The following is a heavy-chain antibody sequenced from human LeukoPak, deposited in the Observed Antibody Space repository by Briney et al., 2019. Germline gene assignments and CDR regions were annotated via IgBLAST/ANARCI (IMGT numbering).Heavy chain of an antibody. V-gene: IGHV4-34*01. Sequence: SETLSLTCAVYGGPFSGYYWSWIRQPPGKGLEWIGEINYSGSTNYNPSLKSRVTLSVDTSNNQFSLKLSSVTAADTAVYYCARGRYSGRYSPGYWGQGTLVTVSS. J-gene: IGHJ4*02. CDR1: GGPFSGYY. CDR2: INYSGST. CDR3: ARGRYSGRYSPGY. D-gene: IGHD1-26*01.